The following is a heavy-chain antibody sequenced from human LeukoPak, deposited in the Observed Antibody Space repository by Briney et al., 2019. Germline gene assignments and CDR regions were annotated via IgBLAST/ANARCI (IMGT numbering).Heavy chain of an antibody. CDR1: GFTFSSYS. Sequence: GGSLRLSCAASGFTFSSYSMSWVRQAPGKGLEWVSAISSSGGFTYYADSVKGRFTISRDNSRNTLYLQMNSLRAEDTAVYYCAKDPYCSSSGGPYGMDVWGQGTTVTVSS. CDR2: ISSSGGFT. V-gene: IGHV3-23*01. D-gene: IGHD6-6*01. CDR3: AKDPYCSSSGGPYGMDV. J-gene: IGHJ6*02.